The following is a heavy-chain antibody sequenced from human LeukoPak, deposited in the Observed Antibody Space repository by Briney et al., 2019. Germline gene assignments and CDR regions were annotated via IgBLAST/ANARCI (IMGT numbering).Heavy chain of an antibody. CDR3: ARHKGSITISPDNWFDP. CDR1: GGSFSGYY. D-gene: IGHD3-3*01. V-gene: IGHV4-34*01. Sequence: PSETLSLTCAVYGGSFSGYYWSWIRQPPGKGLEWIGEINHSGSTNYNPSLKSRVTISVDTSKNQLSLKLSSVTAADTAVYYCARHKGSITISPDNWFDPWGQGTLVTVSS. CDR2: INHSGST. J-gene: IGHJ5*02.